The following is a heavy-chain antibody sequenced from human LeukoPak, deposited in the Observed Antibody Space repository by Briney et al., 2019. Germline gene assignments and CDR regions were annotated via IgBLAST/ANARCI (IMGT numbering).Heavy chain of an antibody. V-gene: IGHV3-7*02. CDR3: ARGSGYDYRYFDY. D-gene: IGHD5-12*01. CDR2: VNEDGSEK. J-gene: IGHJ4*02. CDR1: GFSFNTYW. Sequence: PGGSLRLSCAASGFSFNTYWMHWVRQTPGKGLEWLATVNEDGSEKNYVDSVKGRFTISRDNAKNTLYLQMNSLRAEDTAVYYCARGSGYDYRYFDYWGQGTLVTVSS.